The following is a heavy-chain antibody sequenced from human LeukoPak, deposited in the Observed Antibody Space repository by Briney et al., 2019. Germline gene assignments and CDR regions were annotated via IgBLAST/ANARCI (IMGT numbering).Heavy chain of an antibody. V-gene: IGHV3-30*04. CDR3: AKDHYYDSSGLDY. Sequence: GGSLLLSCAASGFPFSSYAMHWVRPAPGKGLEWVAVISYDGSNKYYADSVKGRFTISRDNFKNTLYLQMNSLRAEDTAVYYCAKDHYYDSSGLDYWGQGTLVTVS. J-gene: IGHJ4*02. CDR2: ISYDGSNK. D-gene: IGHD3-22*01. CDR1: GFPFSSYA.